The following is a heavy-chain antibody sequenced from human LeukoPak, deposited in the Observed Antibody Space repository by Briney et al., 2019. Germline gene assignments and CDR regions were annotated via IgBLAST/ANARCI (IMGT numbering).Heavy chain of an antibody. D-gene: IGHD1-1*01. CDR3: ARLRDLYNIFDY. Sequence: SETLSLTCTVSGGSISNSYWSWIRQPPGKGLEWIGYTYYSGITNYNTSLQSRVTISVDTPKNQFSLKPSSVPAAGTAVYYCARLRDLYNIFDYWGQGTLVTVSS. CDR2: TYYSGIT. CDR1: GGSISNSY. J-gene: IGHJ4*02. V-gene: IGHV4-59*12.